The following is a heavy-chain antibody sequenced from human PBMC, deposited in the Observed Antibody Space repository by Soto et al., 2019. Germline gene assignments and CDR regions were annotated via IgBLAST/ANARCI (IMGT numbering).Heavy chain of an antibody. V-gene: IGHV4-61*01. CDR3: AREFGYIDY. Sequence: SEKLSLTCTVSGGSVSSGSYYWSWIRQPPGKGLEWIGYIYYSGSTNYNPSLKSRVTISVDTSKNQFSLKLSSVTAADTAVYFCAREFGYIDYWCQGILVTVAS. CDR2: IYYSGST. CDR1: GGSVSSGSYY. D-gene: IGHD2-2*02. J-gene: IGHJ4*02.